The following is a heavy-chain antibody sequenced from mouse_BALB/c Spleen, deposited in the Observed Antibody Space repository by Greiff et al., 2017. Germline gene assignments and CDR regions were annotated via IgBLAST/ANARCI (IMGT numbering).Heavy chain of an antibody. J-gene: IGHJ2*01. CDR2: IYPGDGDT. V-gene: IGHV1-87*01. Sequence: QVQLQQSGAELARPGASVKLSCKASGYTFTSYWMQWVKQRPGQGLEWIGAIYPGDGDTRYTQKFKGKATLTADKSSSTAYMQLSSLASEDSAVYYCARGGRNYFDYWGQGTTLTVSS. CDR1: GYTFTSYW. CDR3: ARGGRNYFDY.